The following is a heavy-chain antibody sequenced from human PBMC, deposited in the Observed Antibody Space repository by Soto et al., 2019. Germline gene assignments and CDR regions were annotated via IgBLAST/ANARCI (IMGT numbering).Heavy chain of an antibody. J-gene: IGHJ5*02. D-gene: IGHD2-2*01. V-gene: IGHV1-8*01. CDR1: GYTFTSHN. CDR2: MNPHSGHT. CDR3: ASDMSTT. Sequence: QVQLVQSGAEVKKPGASVKVSCKASGYTFTSHNINWMRQDTGKGLEWMGWMNPHSGHTNQAQKFQGRVTMTRDTAISTAYMEVTSLRSEDTAVYYCASDMSTTWGQGTLVTVSS.